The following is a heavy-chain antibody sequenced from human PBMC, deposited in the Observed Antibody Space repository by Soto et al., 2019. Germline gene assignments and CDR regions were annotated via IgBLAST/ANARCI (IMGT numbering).Heavy chain of an antibody. J-gene: IGHJ3*02. CDR3: AAPITTSAFDI. CDR1: GFTFSSYW. Sequence: GGSLRLSCAASGFTFSSYWMHWVRQAPGKGLVWVSRINSDGSSTSYADSVKGRFTISRDNAKNTLYLQMNSLRAEDTAVYYCAAPITTSAFDIWGQGTMVTVSS. D-gene: IGHD3-22*01. CDR2: INSDGSST. V-gene: IGHV3-74*01.